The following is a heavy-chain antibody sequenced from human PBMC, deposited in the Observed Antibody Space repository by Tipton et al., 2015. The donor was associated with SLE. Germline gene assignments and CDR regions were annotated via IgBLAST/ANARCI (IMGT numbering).Heavy chain of an antibody. CDR1: GGSLSGYY. J-gene: IGHJ4*02. CDR2: INHSGST. CDR3: ARGVLQPLNY. V-gene: IGHV4-34*01. Sequence: TLSLTCAVYGGSLSGYYGSWIRQPPGKGLEWIGEINHSGSTNYNPSLKSRVTISVDTSNSQFSLKLNSVTAADTAVYYCARGVLQPLNYWGQGTLVTVSS. D-gene: IGHD2/OR15-2a*01.